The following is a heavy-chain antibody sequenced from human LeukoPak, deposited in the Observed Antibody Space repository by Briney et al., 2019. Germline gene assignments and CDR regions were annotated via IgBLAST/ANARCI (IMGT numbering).Heavy chain of an antibody. J-gene: IGHJ6*02. V-gene: IGHV1-46*01. CDR2: INPSGGST. CDR1: GYTLTGYY. CDR3: ARATSYRGIAAAGDNYYYYYGMDV. D-gene: IGHD6-13*01. Sequence: ASVKVSCKASGYTLTGYYMHWVRQAPGQGLEWMGIINPSGGSTSYAQKFQGRVTMTRDTSTGTVYMELSSLRSEDTAVYYCARATSYRGIAAAGDNYYYYYGMDVWGQGPRSPSP.